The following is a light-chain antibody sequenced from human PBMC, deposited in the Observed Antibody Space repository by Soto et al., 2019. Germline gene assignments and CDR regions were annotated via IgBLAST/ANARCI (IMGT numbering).Light chain of an antibody. CDR3: QQHYTTPLT. J-gene: IGKJ5*01. V-gene: IGKV4-1*01. Sequence: DIVMAQSPGSLAVSLGERATINCQSSQSVFYSTNNKNYLAWYKQKPGQPPKMLIYWASTRESGVPARFSGSGSRTDFTLTISSLEAEDVAVYFCQQHYTTPLTFGQGTRLDIK. CDR2: WAS. CDR1: QSVFYSTNNKNY.